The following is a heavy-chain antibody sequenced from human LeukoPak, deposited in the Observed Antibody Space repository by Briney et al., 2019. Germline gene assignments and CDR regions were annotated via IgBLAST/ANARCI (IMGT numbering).Heavy chain of an antibody. CDR3: ARDRAYYDSSGYYLDY. D-gene: IGHD3-22*01. CDR1: GYTSTSYA. CDR2: INTNTGNP. V-gene: IGHV7-4-1*02. J-gene: IGHJ4*02. Sequence: ASVKVSCKASGYTSTSYAMNWVRQAPGQGLEWMGWINTNTGNPTYAQGFTGRFVFSLDTSVSTAYLQISSLKAEDTAVYFCARDRAYYDSSGYYLDYWGQGTLVTVSS.